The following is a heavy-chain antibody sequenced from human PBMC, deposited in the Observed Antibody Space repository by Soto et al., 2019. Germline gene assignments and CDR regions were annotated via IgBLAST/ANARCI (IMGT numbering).Heavy chain of an antibody. J-gene: IGHJ4*02. CDR1: GLTFGSRA. D-gene: IGHD3-10*01. V-gene: IGHV3-23*01. CDR2: ITDTGGDA. Sequence: GGSLRLSCVASGLTFGSRAMSWVRQAPGEGLQWVSTITDTGGDAKYADSVRGRFVISRDNSKKILYLQMTSLAAEDSAMYFCARGSTDSYPGSRIFDFWGRGTLVTVSS. CDR3: ARGSTDSYPGSRIFDF.